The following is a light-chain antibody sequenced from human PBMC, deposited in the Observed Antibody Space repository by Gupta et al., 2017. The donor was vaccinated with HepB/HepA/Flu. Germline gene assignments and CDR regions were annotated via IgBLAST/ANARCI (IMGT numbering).Light chain of an antibody. V-gene: IGLV1-40*01. CDR2: GNS. J-gene: IGLJ1*01. CDR3: QSYDNSRSGFYV. CDR1: SSALGAGDD. Sequence: QSVLPQPPSVSGPPGQMVTLPCTGPSSALGAGDDVHWYQQLPGTAPNLLIYGNSNRHSGAPDRFSGSKSGTSASLAITGLQAEDEADYYCQSYDNSRSGFYVFGTGTKVTVL.